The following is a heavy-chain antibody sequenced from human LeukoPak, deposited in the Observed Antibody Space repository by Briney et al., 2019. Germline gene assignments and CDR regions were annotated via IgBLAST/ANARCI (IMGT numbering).Heavy chain of an antibody. D-gene: IGHD3-22*01. J-gene: IGHJ3*01. Sequence: SETLSLTCAVSGYSISSGYYWGWIRQSPGRGLEWIATIFHSGSIYYNPSLKSRVTLSVDTSKNQFSLRLNSVTAADTALYYCARMGVSYYYDSSTYYPTAFDVWGQGTMVSVSS. CDR2: IFHSGSI. CDR3: ARMGVSYYYDSSTYYPTAFDV. CDR1: GYSISSGYY. V-gene: IGHV4-38-2*01.